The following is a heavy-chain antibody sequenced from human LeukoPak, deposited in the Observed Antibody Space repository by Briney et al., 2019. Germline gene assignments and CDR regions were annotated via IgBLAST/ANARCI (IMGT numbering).Heavy chain of an antibody. CDR1: GYPFTSYW. CDR2: IYPGDSET. J-gene: IGHJ6*02. Sequence: GESLKISCKGSGYPFTSYWIAWVRQMPGKGLEWMGSIYPGDSETRFSPSFQGQVTLSADKFIRVAYLQWSSLQASDTAMYYYARIVATTQTSSYYYVMDVWGQGTTVAVSS. D-gene: IGHD5-12*01. CDR3: ARIVATTQTSSYYYVMDV. V-gene: IGHV5-51*01.